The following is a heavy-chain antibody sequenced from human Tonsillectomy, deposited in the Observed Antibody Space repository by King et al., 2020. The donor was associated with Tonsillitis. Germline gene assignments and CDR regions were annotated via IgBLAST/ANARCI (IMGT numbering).Heavy chain of an antibody. V-gene: IGHV6-1*01. CDR1: GDSVSSNSAA. CDR3: ARTLGYSYGNGYYYCGMDV. Sequence: VQLQESGPGLVKPSQTLSLTCAISGDSVSSNSAAWNWIRQSPSRGLEWLGRTYYRSKWYNDYAVSVKSRITINPDTSKNQFSLQLNSVTPEDTAVYYCARTLGYSYGNGYYYCGMDVWGQGTTVTVSS. J-gene: IGHJ6*02. CDR2: TYYRSKWYN. D-gene: IGHD5-18*01.